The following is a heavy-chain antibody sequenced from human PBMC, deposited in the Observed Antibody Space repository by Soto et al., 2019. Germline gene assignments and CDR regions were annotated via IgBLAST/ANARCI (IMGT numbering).Heavy chain of an antibody. CDR1: GGPISSSSYY. Sequence: PSETLSLTCTVSGGPISSSSYYWGWIRQPPGKGLEWIGSIYYSGSTYYNPSLRSRVTISVDTSKNQFSLKLSSVTAADTAVYYCARLKGSGYDYIGYFDYWGQGTLVTVSS. CDR3: ARLKGSGYDYIGYFDY. CDR2: IYYSGST. D-gene: IGHD5-12*01. J-gene: IGHJ4*02. V-gene: IGHV4-39*01.